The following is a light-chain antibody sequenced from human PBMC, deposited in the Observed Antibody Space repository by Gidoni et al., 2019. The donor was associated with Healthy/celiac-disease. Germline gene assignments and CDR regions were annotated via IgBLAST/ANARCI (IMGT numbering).Light chain of an antibody. Sequence: DIQMTQSQSSLSASVGDRVTIPCRESQSISSFLNWYQQKPGKAPKLLIYAASSLQSGVPSRFSGSGSGTDFTLNISRLQPEDFGTYYCKQSYSTPRTFGQGTKVEIK. CDR2: AAS. J-gene: IGKJ1*01. CDR1: QSISSF. V-gene: IGKV1-39*01. CDR3: KQSYSTPRT.